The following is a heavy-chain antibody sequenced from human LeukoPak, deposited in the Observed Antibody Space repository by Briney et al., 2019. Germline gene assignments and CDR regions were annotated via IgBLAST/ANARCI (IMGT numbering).Heavy chain of an antibody. Sequence: KPSETLSLTCTVSGGSISSSSYYWGWIRQPPGKGLEWIGSIYHSGRTYYNPSLKSRVTISVDTSKTQFSLRLSSVTAADTAVYYCARQGGVGATKLPDDWGQGTLVTVSS. J-gene: IGHJ4*02. CDR1: GGSISSSSYY. D-gene: IGHD1-26*01. CDR3: ARQGGVGATKLPDD. V-gene: IGHV4-39*01. CDR2: IYHSGRT.